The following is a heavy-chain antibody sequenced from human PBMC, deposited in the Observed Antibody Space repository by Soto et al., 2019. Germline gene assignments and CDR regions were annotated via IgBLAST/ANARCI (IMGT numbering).Heavy chain of an antibody. Sequence: ASGGVLVQPGGSLRLSCVASGFTFDSHWMHWVRQAPGEGLVWVSRIKTDGYAAAYADSVKGRFTISRDHTKNTVYLQMNSLRAEDTAVYFCVRESGVAADCWGQGTLVTVSS. CDR3: VRESGVAADC. CDR1: GFTFDSHW. CDR2: IKTDGYAA. V-gene: IGHV3-74*01. J-gene: IGHJ4*02. D-gene: IGHD6-19*01.